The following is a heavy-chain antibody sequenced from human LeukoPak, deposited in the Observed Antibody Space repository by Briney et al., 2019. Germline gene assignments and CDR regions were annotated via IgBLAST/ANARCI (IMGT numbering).Heavy chain of an antibody. Sequence: GASVKVSCTASGGTFSSYAISWVRQAPGQGLEWMGWINPNSGGTNYAQKFQGWVTMTRDTSISTAYMELSRLRSDDTAVYYCARGVRRGNWFDPWGQGTLVTVS. CDR1: GGTFSSYA. CDR2: INPNSGGT. J-gene: IGHJ5*02. CDR3: ARGVRRGNWFDP. D-gene: IGHD2-2*01. V-gene: IGHV1-2*04.